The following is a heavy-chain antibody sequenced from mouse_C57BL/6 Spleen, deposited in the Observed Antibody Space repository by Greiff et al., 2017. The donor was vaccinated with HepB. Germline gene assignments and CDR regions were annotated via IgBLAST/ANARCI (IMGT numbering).Heavy chain of an antibody. Sequence: VQLQQSGAELVKPGASVKMSCKASGYTFTSYWITWVKQRPGQGLEWIGDIYPGSGSTNYNEKFKSKATLTVDTSSSTAYMQLSSLTSEDSAVYYCARNYGSSEWYFDVWGTGTTVTVSS. CDR1: GYTFTSYW. CDR3: ARNYGSSEWYFDV. D-gene: IGHD1-1*01. J-gene: IGHJ1*03. V-gene: IGHV1-55*01. CDR2: IYPGSGST.